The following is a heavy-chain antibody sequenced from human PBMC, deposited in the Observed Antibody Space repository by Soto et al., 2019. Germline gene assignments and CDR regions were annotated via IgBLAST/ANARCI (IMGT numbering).Heavy chain of an antibody. CDR3: ARDFYPLAYYFDY. J-gene: IGHJ4*02. CDR1: GYTFPRYA. V-gene: IGHV1-3*01. CDR2: INPGNGNT. Sequence: GASVKVSCKASGYTFPRYAMNWVRQAPGQSPEWMGWINPGNGNTKYSQRFQGRVTITRDTSASTAYMELSSLTSEDTAVYYCARDFYPLAYYFDYWGQGTLVTVSS.